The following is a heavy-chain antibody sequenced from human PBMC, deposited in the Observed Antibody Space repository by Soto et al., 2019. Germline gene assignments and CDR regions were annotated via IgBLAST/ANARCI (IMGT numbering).Heavy chain of an antibody. CDR2: IIPIVGIT. V-gene: IGHV1-69*02. Sequence: QVQLVQSGAEVKKPGSSVKVSCKASGGTFSSYTISWVRQAPGQGLEWMGRIIPIVGITKYAQKFQGRVTITAEKSTSTAYMELSSLRSEDTAVYYCARDDGLAYCGGDCYSWGQGTLVTVSS. D-gene: IGHD2-21*02. CDR1: GGTFSSYT. CDR3: ARDDGLAYCGGDCYS. J-gene: IGHJ4*02.